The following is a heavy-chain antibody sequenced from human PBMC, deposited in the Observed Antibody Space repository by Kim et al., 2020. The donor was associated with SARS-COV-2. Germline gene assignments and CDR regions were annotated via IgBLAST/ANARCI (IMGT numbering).Heavy chain of an antibody. D-gene: IGHD6-6*01. CDR2: IYYSGSS. CDR3: ARIVPDYIDY. CDR1: GGSISSGSYY. V-gene: IGHV4-39*01. Sequence: SETLSLTCTVSGGSISSGSYYWGWIRQPPGKGLEWIGSIYYSGSSYYNPSLKSRVTISVDTSKNHFSLRLSSVTAADTAVYYCARIVPDYIDYWGQGTL. J-gene: IGHJ4*02.